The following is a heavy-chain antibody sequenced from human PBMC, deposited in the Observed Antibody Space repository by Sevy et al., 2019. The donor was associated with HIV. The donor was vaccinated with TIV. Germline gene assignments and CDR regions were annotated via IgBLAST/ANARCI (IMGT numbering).Heavy chain of an antibody. V-gene: IGHV3-23*01. J-gene: IGHJ4*02. CDR1: GFTFSSYD. D-gene: IGHD6-13*01. CDR3: TKDLEQQLGPDY. CDR2: ISPTGGTT. Sequence: GGSLRLSCAASGFTFSSYDMSWVRQAPGKGLEWISGISPTGGTTHYAESVKGRFIISRDNSKKRLFLQMNSLRAEDKVLYYCTKDLEQQLGPDYWGQGTQVTVSS.